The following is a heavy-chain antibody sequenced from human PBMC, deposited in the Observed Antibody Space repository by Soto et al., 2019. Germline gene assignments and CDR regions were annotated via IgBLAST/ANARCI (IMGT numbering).Heavy chain of an antibody. J-gene: IGHJ4*02. CDR1: GYIFTSYG. Sequence: QVQLVQSGAEVKKPGASVRVSCRASGYIFTSYGITWVRQAPGQGLEWMGWVSGFNANTRFAQKFQGRLTLTTDTSTATAYMELTSLTSDDTAVYFCASDRVLITVAGVLDYWGQGTLITVSS. V-gene: IGHV1-18*01. CDR2: VSGFNANT. CDR3: ASDRVLITVAGVLDY. D-gene: IGHD6-19*01.